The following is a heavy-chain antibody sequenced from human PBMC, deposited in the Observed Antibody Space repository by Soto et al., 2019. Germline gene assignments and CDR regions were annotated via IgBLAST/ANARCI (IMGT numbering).Heavy chain of an antibody. CDR2: IYYSGST. J-gene: IGHJ3*02. V-gene: IGHV4-31*03. Sequence: SEALSLTCTVSGGSISSGGYYWSWIRQHPGKGLEWIGYIYYSGSTYYNPSLKSRVTISVDTSKNQFSLKLSSVTAADTAVYYCARSIAATAGAFDIWGQGTMVTVSS. D-gene: IGHD6-6*01. CDR3: ARSIAATAGAFDI. CDR1: GGSISSGGYY.